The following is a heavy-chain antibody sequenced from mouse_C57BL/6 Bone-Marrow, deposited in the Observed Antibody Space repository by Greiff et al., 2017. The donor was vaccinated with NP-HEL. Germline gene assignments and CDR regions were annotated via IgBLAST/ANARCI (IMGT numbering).Heavy chain of an antibody. V-gene: IGHV3-6*01. CDR2: ISYDGSN. CDR3: AKATMPYAMDY. D-gene: IGHD2-1*01. J-gene: IGHJ4*01. CDR1: GYSITSGYY. Sequence: VQLKESGPGLVKPSQSLSLTCSVTGYSITSGYYWNWIRQFPGNKLEWMGYISYDGSNNYNPSLKNRISITRDTSKNQFFLKLNSVTTEDTATYYCAKATMPYAMDYWGQGTSVTVSS.